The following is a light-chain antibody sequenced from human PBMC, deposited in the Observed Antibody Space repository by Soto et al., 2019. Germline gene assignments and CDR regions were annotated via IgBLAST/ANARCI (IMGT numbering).Light chain of an antibody. V-gene: IGKV3-20*01. Sequence: VFSQSPGPLSFSPGEKATPSCRASQSVSSSYLAWYQQKPGQAPRLLIYGASSRATGIPDRFSGSGSGTDFTLTISRLEPEDFAVYYCQQYGSSPGTFGQGTKVDIK. CDR2: GAS. CDR3: QQYGSSPGT. CDR1: QSVSSSY. J-gene: IGKJ1*01.